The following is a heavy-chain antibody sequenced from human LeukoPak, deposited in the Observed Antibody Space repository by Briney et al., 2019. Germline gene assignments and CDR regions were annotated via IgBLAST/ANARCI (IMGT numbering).Heavy chain of an antibody. Sequence: SETLSLTCAVYGGSFSGYYWSWIRQPAGKGLEWIGRISGSGTITYNPALQSRLTISIDTSKNQFSLKLSSVTAADTAVYYCARVSWFGPYYYMDGWGKGTTVTISS. V-gene: IGHV4-59*10. CDR3: ARVSWFGPYYYMDG. CDR2: ISGSGTI. CDR1: GGSFSGYY. D-gene: IGHD3-10*01. J-gene: IGHJ6*03.